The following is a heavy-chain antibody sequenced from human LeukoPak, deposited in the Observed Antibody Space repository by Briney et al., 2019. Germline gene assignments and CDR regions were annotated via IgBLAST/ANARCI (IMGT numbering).Heavy chain of an antibody. D-gene: IGHD3-10*01. J-gene: IGHJ6*02. CDR1: GGSFSSYY. CDR3: ARQVWDYYGSGSYRRAFYYYGMDV. V-gene: IGHV4-59*08. CDR2: IYYSGST. Sequence: SETLSLTCAVYGGSFSSYYWSWIRQPPGKGLEWIGYIYYSGSTNYNPSLKSRVTISVDTSKNQFSLKLSSVTAADTAVYYCARQVWDYYGSGSYRRAFYYYGMDVWGQGTTVTVSS.